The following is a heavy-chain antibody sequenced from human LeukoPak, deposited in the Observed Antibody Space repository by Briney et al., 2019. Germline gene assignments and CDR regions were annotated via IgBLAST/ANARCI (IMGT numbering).Heavy chain of an antibody. D-gene: IGHD6-13*01. CDR3: ARTSTSWS. CDR2: MSYSGYT. V-gene: IGHV4-39*01. J-gene: IGHJ5*02. Sequence: PSETLSLTCTVSGGSISSNSHYWGWIRQPPGKGLEWIGSMSYSGYTYYNPSLKSLVTISVDTSENQFSLKLSSVTAADTAVYYCARTSTSWSWGQGTLVTVSS. CDR1: GGSISSNSHY.